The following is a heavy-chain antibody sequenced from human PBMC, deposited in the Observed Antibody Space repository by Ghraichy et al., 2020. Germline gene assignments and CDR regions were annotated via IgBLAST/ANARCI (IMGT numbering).Heavy chain of an antibody. D-gene: IGHD1-1*01. J-gene: IGHJ3*02. V-gene: IGHV4-38-2*02. Sequence: ETLSLTCTVSGYSIRSGYFWGWVRQSPGKGLEWIGSVYHTGSTHHNPSLERRLTILVDTSMNHFSLKLRSVTAADTAVYYCARPSSHNDLEGFDIWGQGTVVIVSS. CDR1: GYSIRSGYF. CDR3: ARPSSHNDLEGFDI. CDR2: VYHTGST.